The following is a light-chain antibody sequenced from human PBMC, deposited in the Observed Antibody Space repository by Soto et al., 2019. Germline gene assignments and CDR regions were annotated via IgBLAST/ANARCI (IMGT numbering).Light chain of an antibody. V-gene: IGKV3-15*01. CDR1: QSVSSN. Sequence: EIVMTQSPATLSVSPGERATLSCRASQSVSSNLAWYQQKPGQAPRLLIYGASTRATGIPARFSGSGSGTESTLTISSLQSADFAVYYCQQYNNWPWTFGQGTKVEIK. J-gene: IGKJ1*01. CDR3: QQYNNWPWT. CDR2: GAS.